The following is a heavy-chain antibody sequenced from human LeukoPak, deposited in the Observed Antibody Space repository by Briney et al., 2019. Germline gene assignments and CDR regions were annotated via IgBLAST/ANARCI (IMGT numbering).Heavy chain of an antibody. J-gene: IGHJ4*02. Sequence: PGGSLRLSCAASGYTFSTYLMPWIRQGPGKGLVWVSRINEDGSSTSYADSVRGRFTISRDNAKNTLYLQMNSLRAEDTAVYYCTRDTFGARDSWGQGNLVTVSS. D-gene: IGHD3-10*01. CDR1: GYTFSTYL. V-gene: IGHV3-74*01. CDR3: TRDTFGARDS. CDR2: INEDGSST.